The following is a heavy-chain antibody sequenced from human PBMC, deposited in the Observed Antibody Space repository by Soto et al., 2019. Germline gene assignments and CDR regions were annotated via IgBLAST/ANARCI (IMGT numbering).Heavy chain of an antibody. CDR3: ARDLGGYDLYGPDT. J-gene: IGHJ5*02. CDR1: GDTFTDSS. D-gene: IGHD5-12*01. Sequence: ASVKVSCKTSGDTFTDSSMHWVRQAPGQGLEWMGWINLNSGDTNYAEKFQGRVTMTRDTSIITAYMELTRLKSDDTAVYYCARDLGGYDLYGPDTWGQGTLVTVSS. CDR2: INLNSGDT. V-gene: IGHV1-2*02.